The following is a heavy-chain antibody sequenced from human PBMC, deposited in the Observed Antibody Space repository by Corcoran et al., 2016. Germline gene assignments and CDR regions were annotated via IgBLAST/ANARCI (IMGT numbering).Heavy chain of an antibody. CDR3: ARERGTYYYDSSGYTYYYDGMDV. CDR1: GDSVSSNSAA. D-gene: IGHD3-22*01. J-gene: IGHJ6*02. Sequence: QVQLQQSGPGLVKPSQTLSLTCAISGDSVSSNSAAWNRIRQSPSRGLEWLGRTYYRSKWYNDYAVSVKSRITINPDTSKNQFSLQLNSVTPEDTAVYYCARERGTYYYDSSGYTYYYDGMDVWGQGTTVTVSS. V-gene: IGHV6-1*01. CDR2: TYYRSKWYN.